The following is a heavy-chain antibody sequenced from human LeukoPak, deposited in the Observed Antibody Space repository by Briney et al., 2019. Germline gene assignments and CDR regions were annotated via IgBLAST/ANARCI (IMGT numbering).Heavy chain of an antibody. CDR1: GFTVGNTY. CDR3: ARDPPGIAASVSGG. CDR2: IFSGGST. Sequence: GRSLTPSCTPSGFTVGNTYINWSRQPPRNGLEWVSLIFSGGSTYYADSVKGRFTISRDNSKNTLYLQMSSERVEDTAVYYCARDPPGIAASVSGGWGQGTLVTVSS. V-gene: IGHV3-53*01. D-gene: IGHD6-13*01. J-gene: IGHJ1*01.